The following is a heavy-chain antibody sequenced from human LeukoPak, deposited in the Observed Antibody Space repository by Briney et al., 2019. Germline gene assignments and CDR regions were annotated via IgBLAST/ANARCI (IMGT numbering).Heavy chain of an antibody. CDR1: GGPISSSSYY. CDR3: ANQDCSSTSCYFAWFDP. CDR2: IYYSGST. V-gene: IGHV4-39*01. J-gene: IGHJ5*02. D-gene: IGHD2-2*01. Sequence: SETLSLTCTVSGGPISSSSYYWGWIRQPPGKGLEWIGSIYYSGSTYYNPSLKSRVTISVDTSKNQFSLKLSSVTAADTAVYYCANQDCSSTSCYFAWFDPWGQGTLVTVSS.